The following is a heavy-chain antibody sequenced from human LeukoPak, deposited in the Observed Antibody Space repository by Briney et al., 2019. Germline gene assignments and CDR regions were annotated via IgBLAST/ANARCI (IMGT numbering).Heavy chain of an antibody. CDR1: GYTFTSYG. D-gene: IGHD1-7*01. V-gene: IGHV1-2*02. Sequence: ASVKVSCKASGYTFTSYGISWVRQAPGQGLEWMGWINPNSGGTNYAQKFQGRVTMTRDTSISTAYMELSRLRSDDTAVYYCARDHSNWNYAPDFWGQGTLVIVSS. CDR2: INPNSGGT. CDR3: ARDHSNWNYAPDF. J-gene: IGHJ4*02.